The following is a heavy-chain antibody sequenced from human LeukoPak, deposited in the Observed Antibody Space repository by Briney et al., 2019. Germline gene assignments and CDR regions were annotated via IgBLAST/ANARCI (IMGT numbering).Heavy chain of an antibody. Sequence: ASVKVSCKASGYTFTGYYMHWVRQAPGQGLEWMGWINPNSGGTNYVQKFQGWVTMTRDTSISTAYMELSRLRSDDTAVYYCARELRPSAYYYYGMDVWGQGTTVTVSS. J-gene: IGHJ6*02. CDR1: GYTFTGYY. CDR2: INPNSGGT. V-gene: IGHV1-2*04. D-gene: IGHD3-16*01. CDR3: ARELRPSAYYYYGMDV.